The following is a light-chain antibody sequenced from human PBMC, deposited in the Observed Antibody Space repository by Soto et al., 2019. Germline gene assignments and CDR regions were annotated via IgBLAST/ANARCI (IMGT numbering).Light chain of an antibody. CDR3: QQYYEFPLT. V-gene: IGKV1-8*01. Sequence: AIRMTQSPSSLSASPGDRVTITCRASQDISSYLAWYQQKPGKAPNLLIYVASTLQSGVPSRFSGSGSGTDFTLTISRLQSEDFATYYCQQYYEFPLTFGGGTQVDIK. CDR2: VAS. CDR1: QDISSY. J-gene: IGKJ4*01.